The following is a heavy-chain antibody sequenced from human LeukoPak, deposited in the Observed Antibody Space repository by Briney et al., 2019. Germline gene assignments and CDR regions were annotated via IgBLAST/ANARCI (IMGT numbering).Heavy chain of an antibody. CDR1: GGSISSGGYY. CDR3: ARVMGITTVTTQWRPYWYFDL. J-gene: IGHJ2*01. Sequence: SQTLSLTCTVSGGSISSGGYYWSWIRQHPGKGLEWIGYIYYSGSTNYNPSLKSRVTISVDTSKNQFSLKLSSVTAADTAVYYCARVMGITTVTTQWRPYWYFDLWGRGTLVTVSS. CDR2: IYYSGST. D-gene: IGHD4-17*01. V-gene: IGHV4-61*08.